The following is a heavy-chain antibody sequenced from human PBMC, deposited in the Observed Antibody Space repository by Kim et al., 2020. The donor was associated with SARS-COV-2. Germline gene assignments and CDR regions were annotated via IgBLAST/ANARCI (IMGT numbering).Heavy chain of an antibody. Sequence: YNPPLKSRVTISVDTSKNQFSLKLSSVTAADTAVYYCARQKYVGRDAFDIWGQGTMVTVSS. J-gene: IGHJ3*02. CDR3: ARQKYVGRDAFDI. V-gene: IGHV4-61*07. D-gene: IGHD3-16*01.